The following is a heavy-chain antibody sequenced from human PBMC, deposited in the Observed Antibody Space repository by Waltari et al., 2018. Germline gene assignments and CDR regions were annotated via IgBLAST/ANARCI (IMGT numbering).Heavy chain of an antibody. J-gene: IGHJ3*02. CDR1: GFTFSSYY. CDR2: INGYGTST. D-gene: IGHD4-17*01. Sequence: EVQLVESGGGLVQFGGSLRLSCAASGFTFSSYYMHWVRQTPGKVLVWVSRINGYGTSTTYADSVKGRFTTSRDTARNTLHLQMNSLRVEDTAVYYCATGDSHAFDMWGQGTLVIVSS. CDR3: ATGDSHAFDM. V-gene: IGHV3-74*01.